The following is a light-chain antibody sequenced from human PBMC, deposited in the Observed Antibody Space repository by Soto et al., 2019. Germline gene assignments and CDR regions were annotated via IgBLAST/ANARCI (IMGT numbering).Light chain of an antibody. CDR2: TAS. J-gene: IGKJ3*01. CDR3: QRLNSYPLT. Sequence: DIQLTQSPSFLSASVGDRVTITCRASQGIRSYLAWYQQKPGKAPKLLIYTASTLQSGVPSRFRGSGSGTAFTLTISSLQPEDFATYYCQRLNSYPLTFGPGTKVDIK. V-gene: IGKV1-9*01. CDR1: QGIRSY.